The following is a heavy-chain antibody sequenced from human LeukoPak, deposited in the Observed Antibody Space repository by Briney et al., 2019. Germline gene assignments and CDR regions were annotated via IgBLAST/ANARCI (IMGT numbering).Heavy chain of an antibody. V-gene: IGHV3-30*02. D-gene: IGHD6-13*01. J-gene: IGHJ4*02. CDR3: AKDRVPGYSSSWSPY. CDR2: IRYDGSNK. Sequence: PGGSLTLSCAASGFTFSSYGMHWVRQAPGKGLEWVAFIRYDGSNKYYTDSVKGRFTISRDNSKNTLYLQTNSLRAEDTAVYYCAKDRVPGYSSSWSPYWGQGTLVTVSS. CDR1: GFTFSSYG.